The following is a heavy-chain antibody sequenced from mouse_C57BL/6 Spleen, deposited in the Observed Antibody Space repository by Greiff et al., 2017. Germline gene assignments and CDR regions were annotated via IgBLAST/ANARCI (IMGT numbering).Heavy chain of an antibody. D-gene: IGHD2-4*01. CDR3: TSLYDYDGGYWYVDV. CDR1: GFTFSSYA. Sequence: EVHLVESGAGLVKPGGSLTFSCAASGFTFSSYAMSWVRQTPEQRLEWVAYISGGGDYLYYADTVKGRFTISRDNARNTLYLQMSSLKSEDTAMYYYTSLYDYDGGYWYVDVWGTGATVTVST. V-gene: IGHV5-9-1*02. CDR2: ISGGGDYL. J-gene: IGHJ1*03.